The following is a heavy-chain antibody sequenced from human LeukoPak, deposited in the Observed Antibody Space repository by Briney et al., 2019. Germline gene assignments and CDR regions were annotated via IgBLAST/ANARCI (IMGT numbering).Heavy chain of an antibody. CDR2: IKQDGSEK. CDR3: ARGDLLSPNWFDP. V-gene: IGHV3-7*01. J-gene: IGHJ5*02. CDR1: GFSFSSYW. D-gene: IGHD3-10*01. Sequence: GGSLRLSCAASGFSFSSYWMSWVRQAPGKGLECVANIKQDGSEKYYVDSVKGRFTISRDNAKNSLYLQMNSLRAEDTAVYYCARGDLLSPNWFDPWGQGTLVTVSS.